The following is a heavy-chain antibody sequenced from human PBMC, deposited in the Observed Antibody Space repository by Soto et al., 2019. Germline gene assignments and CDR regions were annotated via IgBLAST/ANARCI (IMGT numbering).Heavy chain of an antibody. CDR1: GGTFSSYT. CDR3: ERAPAPMVPKAFDI. CDR2: IIPILGIA. Sequence: QVQLVQSGAEVKKPGSSVKVSCKASGGTFSSYTISWVRQAPGQGLEWMGRIIPILGIANYAQKFQGRVTITADKSTSTAYMELSSLRSEDTAVYYCERAPAPMVPKAFDIWGQGTMVTVSS. D-gene: IGHD3-10*01. V-gene: IGHV1-69*02. J-gene: IGHJ3*02.